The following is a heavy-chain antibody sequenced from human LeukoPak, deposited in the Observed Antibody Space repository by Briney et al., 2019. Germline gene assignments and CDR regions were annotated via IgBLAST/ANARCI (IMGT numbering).Heavy chain of an antibody. Sequence: ASVKVSCKASGYTFTSYYMHWVRQAPGQGLEWMGIINPSGGSTSYAQKFQGRVTMTRDMSTSTVYMELSSLRSEDTAVYYCARGPWDIVATQQRANYYYYYMDVWGKGTTVTVSS. J-gene: IGHJ6*03. V-gene: IGHV1-46*01. CDR1: GYTFTSYY. CDR2: INPSGGST. D-gene: IGHD5-12*01. CDR3: ARGPWDIVATQQRANYYYYYMDV.